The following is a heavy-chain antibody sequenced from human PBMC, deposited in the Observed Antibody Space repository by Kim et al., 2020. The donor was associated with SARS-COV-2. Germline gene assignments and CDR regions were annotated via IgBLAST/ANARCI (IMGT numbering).Heavy chain of an antibody. CDR1: GGSFSGYY. V-gene: IGHV4-34*01. CDR3: ARGPDSSGYYRWFDP. J-gene: IGHJ5*02. Sequence: SETLSLTCAASGGSFSGYYWSWIRQPPGKGLEWIAEINHSGSTNYNPSLKSRVTISVDTSKNQFSLKLSSVTAADTAVYYCARGPDSSGYYRWFDPCGQGTLFSVSS. D-gene: IGHD3-22*01. CDR2: INHSGST.